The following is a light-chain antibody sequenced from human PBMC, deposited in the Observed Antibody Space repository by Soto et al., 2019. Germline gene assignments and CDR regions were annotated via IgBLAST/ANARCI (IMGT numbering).Light chain of an antibody. J-gene: IGKJ2*01. CDR2: DAS. CDR1: QSVSSY. V-gene: IGKV3-11*01. Sequence: EIVLTQSPATLSLSPGDRATLSCRASQSVSSYLAWYQQKPGQAPRLLIYDASNRATGIPARFSGSGSGTDFTLTISSREPEDFVVYYCQQLSYWPPRNTFGQGTKLEIK. CDR3: QQLSYWPPRNT.